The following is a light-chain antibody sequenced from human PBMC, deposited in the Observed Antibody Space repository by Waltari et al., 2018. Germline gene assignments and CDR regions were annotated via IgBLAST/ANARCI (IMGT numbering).Light chain of an antibody. Sequence: DIVMTQSPDSLTVSLGERATINCKSSQTILYSSSNKNYLAWYQQKPRQPPKLLIYWASTRESGVPDRFSGTGSGTDFTLTISRLQAEDVAVYYCQQYFDASRTFGQGTKLEIK. CDR3: QQYFDASRT. J-gene: IGKJ2*01. CDR2: WAS. V-gene: IGKV4-1*01. CDR1: QTILYSSSNKNY.